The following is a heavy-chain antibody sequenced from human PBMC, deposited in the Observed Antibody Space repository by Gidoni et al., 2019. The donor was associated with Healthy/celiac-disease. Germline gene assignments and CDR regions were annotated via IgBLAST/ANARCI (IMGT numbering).Heavy chain of an antibody. J-gene: IGHJ4*02. CDR3: ARDKSSGWQSLDY. Sequence: EVQLVEFGGGLIQPGGSLRLSCAASGFTVSSNYMSWVRQAPGKGLEWVAVIYSGGSTYYADSVKGRFTISRDNSKNTLYLQMNSLRAEDTAMYYCARDKSSGWQSLDYWGQGTLVTVSS. D-gene: IGHD6-19*01. CDR2: IYSGGST. V-gene: IGHV3-53*01. CDR1: GFTVSSNY.